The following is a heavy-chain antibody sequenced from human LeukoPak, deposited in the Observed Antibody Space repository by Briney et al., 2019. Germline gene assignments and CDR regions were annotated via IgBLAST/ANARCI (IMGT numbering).Heavy chain of an antibody. V-gene: IGHV3-23*01. J-gene: IGHJ4*02. CDR3: AKDRGAFDWNDVFDY. Sequence: GGSLRLSCAASGFTVSSNYMSWVRQAPGKGLEWVSAISGSGGSTYYADSVKGRFTISRDNSKNTLYLQMNSLRAEDTAVYYCAKDRGAFDWNDVFDYWGQGTLVTVSS. CDR2: ISGSGGST. CDR1: GFTVSSNY. D-gene: IGHD1-1*01.